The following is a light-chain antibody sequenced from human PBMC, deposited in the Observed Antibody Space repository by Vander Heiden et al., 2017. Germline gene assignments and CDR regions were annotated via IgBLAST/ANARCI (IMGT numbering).Light chain of an antibody. V-gene: IGLV3-25*03. Sequence: SSDLTQPPSESVSPGQTTKNTCSGDVLARQNAYWYQQKPGQAPLLLIYSDAKRPSGFPERFSGSISGTIVTLTISDVQAEDEADYYCQSADSSGTYSVVFGGGTQLTVL. CDR1: VLARQN. J-gene: IGLJ2*01. CDR2: SDA. CDR3: QSADSSGTYSVV.